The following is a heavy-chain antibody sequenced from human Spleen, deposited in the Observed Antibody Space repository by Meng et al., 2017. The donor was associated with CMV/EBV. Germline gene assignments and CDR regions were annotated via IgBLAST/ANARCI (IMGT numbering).Heavy chain of an antibody. V-gene: IGHV1-18*04. CDR3: AREKDGAFDY. Sequence: ASVKVSCKASGYTFIGSFIHWVRQAPGQGLEWMGWISAYNGNTNYAQKLQGRVTMTTDTSTSTAYMELRSLRSDDTAVYYCAREKDGAFDYWGQGTLVTVSS. J-gene: IGHJ4*02. CDR2: ISAYNGNT. CDR1: GYTFIGSF. D-gene: IGHD5-24*01.